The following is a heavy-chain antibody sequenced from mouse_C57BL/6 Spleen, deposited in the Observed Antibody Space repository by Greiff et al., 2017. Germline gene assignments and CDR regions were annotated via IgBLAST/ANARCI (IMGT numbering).Heavy chain of an antibody. CDR2: IHPSDSDT. CDR3: AIRDSSGPAWFAY. V-gene: IGHV1-74*01. Sequence: QVQLKQPGAELVKPGASVKVSCKASGYTFTSYWMHWVKQRPGQGLEWIGRIHPSDSDTNYNQKFKGKATLTVDKSSSTAYMQLSSLTSEDSAVYYCAIRDSSGPAWFAYWGQGTLVTVSA. J-gene: IGHJ3*01. CDR1: GYTFTSYW. D-gene: IGHD3-2*02.